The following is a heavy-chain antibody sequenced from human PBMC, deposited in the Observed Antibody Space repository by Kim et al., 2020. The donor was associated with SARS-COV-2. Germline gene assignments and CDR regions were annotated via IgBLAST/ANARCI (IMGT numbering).Heavy chain of an antibody. CDR3: AKEGSCSGGSCHPFFYY. Sequence: GGSLRLSCAASGFTFSSYAMSWVRHAPGKGLEWVSAISGSGDNTYYADSVKGRFTISRDNSTNTVYLQMNSLRAEDTAVYYCAKEGSCSGGSCHPFFYYWGQGTLVTVSS. J-gene: IGHJ4*02. V-gene: IGHV3-23*01. D-gene: IGHD2-15*01. CDR1: GFTFSSYA. CDR2: ISGSGDNT.